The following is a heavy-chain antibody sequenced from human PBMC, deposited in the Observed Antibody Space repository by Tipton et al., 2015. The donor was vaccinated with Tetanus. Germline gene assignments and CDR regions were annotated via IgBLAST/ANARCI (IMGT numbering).Heavy chain of an antibody. CDR1: GFNSRSYW. CDR2: INSGGGAR. V-gene: IGHV3-74*01. CDR3: VREDIVLRIYAAFDL. Sequence: GSLRLSCEVSGFNSRSYWMHWVRQAPGKGLMWVSRINSGGGARSYADSVKGRFTISRDNDKNTLYLQMNSLRPEDTAMYFCVREDIVLRIYAAFDLWGPGTLVAVSS. J-gene: IGHJ4*02. D-gene: IGHD2-8*01.